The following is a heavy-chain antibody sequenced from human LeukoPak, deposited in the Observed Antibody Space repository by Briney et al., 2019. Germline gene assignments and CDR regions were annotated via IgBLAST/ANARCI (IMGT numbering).Heavy chain of an antibody. CDR1: GFIVSSNY. CDR2: IYSGGST. J-gene: IGHJ4*02. Sequence: GGSLRLSCAASGFIVSSNYMSWVHQAPGKGLEWVSVIYSGGSTYYADSVKGRFTISRDNSKNTLCLQMNSLRAEDTAVYYCAKDRTMLEPENWGQGTLVTVSS. D-gene: IGHD1-14*01. V-gene: IGHV3-66*01. CDR3: AKDRTMLEPEN.